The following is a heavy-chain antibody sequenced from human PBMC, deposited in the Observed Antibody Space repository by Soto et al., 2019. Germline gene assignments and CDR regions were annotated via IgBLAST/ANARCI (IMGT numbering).Heavy chain of an antibody. CDR1: GGSISSYY. Sequence: QVQLQESGPGLVKPSETLSLTCTVSGGSISSYYWSWIRQPPGKGLECIGYMYYSGRTNYNPSLKIRVTISVDTSKNQFSLKLSSVTAADTAVYYCARGMYCSGGSCYSHWLDPWGQGTLVIVSS. D-gene: IGHD2-15*01. CDR2: MYYSGRT. CDR3: ARGMYCSGGSCYSHWLDP. J-gene: IGHJ5*02. V-gene: IGHV4-59*01.